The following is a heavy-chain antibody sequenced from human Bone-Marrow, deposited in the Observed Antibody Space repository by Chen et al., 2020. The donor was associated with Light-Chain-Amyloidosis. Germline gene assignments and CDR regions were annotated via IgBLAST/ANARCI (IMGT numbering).Heavy chain of an antibody. CDR1: GLTFSGYW. J-gene: IGHJ4*02. V-gene: IGHV3-74*01. CDR2: INADGTIT. CDR3: GKDRWGFPDY. Sequence: GGSLRLSCAASGLTFSGYWMLWVRQTPGKGLEWVSRINADGTITHYAGSVKGRFTISRDNAKNTLYLQMSSLRAEDTAVYYCGKDRWGFPDYWGQGTLVTVSS. D-gene: IGHD2-21*01.